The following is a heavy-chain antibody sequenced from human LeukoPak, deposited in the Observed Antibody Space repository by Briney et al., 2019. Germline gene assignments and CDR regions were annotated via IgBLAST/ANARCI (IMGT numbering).Heavy chain of an antibody. J-gene: IGHJ3*01. D-gene: IGHD1-26*01. CDR2: ISGSTTK. V-gene: IGHV3-48*02. CDR1: GFTFSSYS. CDR3: VRDVGYAFDF. Sequence: GGSLRLSCAASGFTFSSYSMNWVRQAPGKGLEWISYISGSTTKFYVDSVKGRFTISRDNAKNSLYLQMNSLRDEDTAVYYCVRDVGYAFDFWGQGTMVTVSS.